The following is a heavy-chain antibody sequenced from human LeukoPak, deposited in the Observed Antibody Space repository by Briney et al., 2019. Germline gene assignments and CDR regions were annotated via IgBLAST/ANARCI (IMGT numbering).Heavy chain of an antibody. V-gene: IGHV3-64*01. CDR2: FNSNGGST. Sequence: GSLRLSRAGSGFTLSSYAMQRVRQGPGKGLEYVSTFNSNGGSTYYANSVKGRFTISRDNSKNTLYLQMGSLRAEDMAVYYCARDNAGSVGRRNTPLKHWGQGTLVTVSS. J-gene: IGHJ4*02. CDR3: ARDNAGSVGRRNTPLKH. D-gene: IGHD1-26*01. CDR1: GFTLSSYA.